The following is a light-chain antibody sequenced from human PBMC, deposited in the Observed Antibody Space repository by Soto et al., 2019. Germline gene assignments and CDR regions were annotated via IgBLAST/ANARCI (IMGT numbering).Light chain of an antibody. CDR2: DNN. V-gene: IGLV1-51*01. J-gene: IGLJ1*01. CDR1: SSNIGSNY. CDR3: GTWDSSRNGGGV. Sequence: QSVLTQPPSVSAAPGQKVTISCSESSSNIGSNYVSWYQQLPGTSPKLLIYDNNKRPSGTPDRFSGSKSGTSATLDITGLQTGDEADYYCGTWDSSRNGGGVFGTGTKVTVL.